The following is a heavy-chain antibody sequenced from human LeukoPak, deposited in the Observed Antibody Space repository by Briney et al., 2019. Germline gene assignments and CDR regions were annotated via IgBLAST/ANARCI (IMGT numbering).Heavy chain of an antibody. Sequence: GRSLRLSCTASGFSFTSYSMHWVRQAPGKGLEWLAVISNDAYTQYYSDSVKGRFTISRDNSKNTLYLDMNSLGHEDTAVYYCAGGRFPTRYYYGMDVWGQGTTVTVSS. CDR2: ISNDAYTQ. CDR3: AGGRFPTRYYYGMDV. V-gene: IGHV3-30*04. J-gene: IGHJ6*02. CDR1: GFSFTSYS. D-gene: IGHD3-10*01.